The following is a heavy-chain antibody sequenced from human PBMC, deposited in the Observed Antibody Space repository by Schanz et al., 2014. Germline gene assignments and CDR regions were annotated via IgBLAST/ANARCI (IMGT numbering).Heavy chain of an antibody. CDR1: GGSINSDAFY. Sequence: QVQLQESGPGVVKPSQTLSLTCTVSGGSINSDAFYWTWIRQHPGKGLEWVGYIYYSGGTYYSPSLKSRVSISLDTSKNQFSLELSSVTAADTAVYYCARRGSYNWFDPWGQGTLVTVSS. J-gene: IGHJ5*02. V-gene: IGHV4-31*03. D-gene: IGHD5-12*01. CDR2: IYYSGGT. CDR3: ARRGSYNWFDP.